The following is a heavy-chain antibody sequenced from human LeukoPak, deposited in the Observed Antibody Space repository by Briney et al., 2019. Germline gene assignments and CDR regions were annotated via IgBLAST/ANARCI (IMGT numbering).Heavy chain of an antibody. CDR2: IIPILGIA. CDR1: GGTFSSYA. Sequence: ASVKVSCKASGGTFSSYAISWVRQAPGQGLEWMGRIIPILGIANYAQKFQGRVTITADKSTSTAYMELSSLRPEDTAVYYCALQFFANCLDYWGQGTLVTVSS. J-gene: IGHJ4*02. CDR3: ALQFFANCLDY. D-gene: IGHD5-24*01. V-gene: IGHV1-69*04.